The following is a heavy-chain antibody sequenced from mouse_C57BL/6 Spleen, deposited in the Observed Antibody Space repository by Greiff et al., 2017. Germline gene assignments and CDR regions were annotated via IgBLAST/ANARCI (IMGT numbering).Heavy chain of an antibody. J-gene: IGHJ1*03. CDR2: ISSGSSTI. CDR1: GFTFSDYG. D-gene: IGHD1-1*01. CDR3: ARPITTVVAEYFDV. Sequence: VQLKESGGGLVKPGGSLKLSCAASGFTFSDYGMHWVRQAPEKGLEWVAYISSGSSTIYYADTVKGRFTISRDNAKNTLFLQMTSLRSEDTAMYYCARPITTVVAEYFDVWGTGTTVTVSS. V-gene: IGHV5-17*01.